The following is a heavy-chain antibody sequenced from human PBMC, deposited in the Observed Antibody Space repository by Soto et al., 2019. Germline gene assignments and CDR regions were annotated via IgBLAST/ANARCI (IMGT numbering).Heavy chain of an antibody. CDR2: IYYSGST. Sequence: PSETLSLTCTVSGGSISSYYWSWIRQPPGKGLERIGYIYYSGSTNYNPSLKSRVTISVDTSKNQFSLKLSSVTAADTAVYYCARLGWMVRGVINYYYYGMDVWGQGTTVTVSS. V-gene: IGHV4-59*08. CDR1: GGSISSYY. D-gene: IGHD3-10*01. CDR3: ARLGWMVRGVINYYYYGMDV. J-gene: IGHJ6*02.